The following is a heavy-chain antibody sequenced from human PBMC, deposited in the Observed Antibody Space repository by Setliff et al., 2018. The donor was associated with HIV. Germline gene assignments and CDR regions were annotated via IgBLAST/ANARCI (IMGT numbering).Heavy chain of an antibody. V-gene: IGHV4-30-4*08. Sequence: SETLSLTCTVSCGSISSDDYYWNWIRQPPGKGLEWIGYITYSGSTHHNPSLKSRLTISVDTSKNQFYLSLNSVTAADTAVYFCARGGAVSADFDSWGQGTLVTVSS. J-gene: IGHJ5*01. D-gene: IGHD3-16*01. CDR3: ARGGAVSADFDS. CDR2: ITYSGST. CDR1: CGSISSDDYY.